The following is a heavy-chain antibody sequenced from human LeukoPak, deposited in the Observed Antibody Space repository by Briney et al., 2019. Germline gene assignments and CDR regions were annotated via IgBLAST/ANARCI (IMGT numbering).Heavy chain of an antibody. V-gene: IGHV1-8*03. Sequence: ASVKVSCRASGYSFTNYDINWVRQATGQGLEWMGWMNPKSGDTGYSQKFQGRVFITRDTSINTAYMELSSLGSDDTAVYYCARDSGTTGEVKFDPWGQGTLVTVSS. CDR1: GYSFTNYD. CDR3: ARDSGTTGEVKFDP. CDR2: MNPKSGDT. J-gene: IGHJ5*02. D-gene: IGHD3-10*01.